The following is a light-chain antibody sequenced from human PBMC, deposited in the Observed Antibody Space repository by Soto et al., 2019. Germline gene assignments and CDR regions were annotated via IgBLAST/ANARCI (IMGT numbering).Light chain of an antibody. CDR3: QQYNNWPIT. Sequence: EIVMTQSPVTLSVSPGEGATLSCRASQSVSSNLAWYQRKPGQAPRRLIYGASTRATGIPARFSGSGSGTEFTLTISSLQSEDFAVYYCQQYNNWPITFGQGTRLEIK. CDR2: GAS. J-gene: IGKJ5*01. CDR1: QSVSSN. V-gene: IGKV3-15*01.